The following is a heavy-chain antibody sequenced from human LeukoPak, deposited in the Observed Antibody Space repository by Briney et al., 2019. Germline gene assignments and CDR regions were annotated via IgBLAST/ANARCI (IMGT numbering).Heavy chain of an antibody. Sequence: SETLSLTCTVSGGSISSGGYYWSWIRQHPGKGLEWIGYIYYSGSTYYNPSLKSRVTISVDTSKNQFSLKLSSVTAADTAVYYCARGPVPPYAFDIWGQGTMVTVSS. CDR2: IYYSGST. CDR1: GGSISSGGYY. J-gene: IGHJ3*02. CDR3: ARGPVPPYAFDI. V-gene: IGHV4-31*03.